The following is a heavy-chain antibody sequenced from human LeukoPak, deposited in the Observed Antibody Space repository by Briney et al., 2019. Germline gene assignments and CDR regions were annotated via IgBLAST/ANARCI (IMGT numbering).Heavy chain of an antibody. D-gene: IGHD3-9*01. CDR2: LYASGTT. CDR1: GGSIGSYY. J-gene: IGHJ3*02. Sequence: SETLSLTCTVSGGSIGSYYWSWIRQPAGKGLEWIGRLYASGTTYYTPSLKSRVTMSVDTSKNQFSLKLRSVTAADTAVYYCARDPYYDTLTGHLILGAFDIWGQGTMVTVSS. V-gene: IGHV4-4*07. CDR3: ARDPYYDTLTGHLILGAFDI.